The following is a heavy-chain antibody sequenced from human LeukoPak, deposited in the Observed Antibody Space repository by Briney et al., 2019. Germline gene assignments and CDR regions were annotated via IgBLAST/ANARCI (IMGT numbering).Heavy chain of an antibody. Sequence: ASVKVSCKASGYTFTSYYIHWVRQAPGQGLEWKGIINPSGGSTTYAQKFQGRVAMTRDTSTSRVYMEVSSLRSEDTAVYYCARTYSSSDEFDYWGQGTLVTVSS. J-gene: IGHJ4*02. CDR1: GYTFTSYY. CDR3: ARTYSSSDEFDY. V-gene: IGHV1-46*01. CDR2: INPSGGST. D-gene: IGHD6-13*01.